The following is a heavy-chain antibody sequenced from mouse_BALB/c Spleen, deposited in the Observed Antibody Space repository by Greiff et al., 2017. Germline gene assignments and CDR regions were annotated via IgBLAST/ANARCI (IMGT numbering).Heavy chain of an antibody. Sequence: QVQLKQSGAELARPGASVKLSCKASGYTFTSYWMQWVKQRPGQGLEWIGAIYPGDGDTRYTQKFKGKATLTADKSSSTAYMQLSSLASEDSAVYYCARDYGNYPFDYWGQGTTLTVSS. V-gene: IGHV1-87*01. CDR3: ARDYGNYPFDY. CDR1: GYTFTSYW. J-gene: IGHJ2*01. CDR2: IYPGDGDT. D-gene: IGHD2-1*01.